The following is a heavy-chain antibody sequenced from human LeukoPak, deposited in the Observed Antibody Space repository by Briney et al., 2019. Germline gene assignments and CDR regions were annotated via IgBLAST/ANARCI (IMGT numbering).Heavy chain of an antibody. Sequence: SETLPLTCTVSGASISGSGYYWGWIRQPPGKGLEWIGNIYDSGSTYYNASLQSRVTISIDTSKNQFSLRLSSVTAADTAMYYCARDPGSAFGGVIVKVYYYYMDVWGKGTTVTVSS. CDR2: IYDSGST. CDR3: ARDPGSAFGGVIVKVYYYYMDV. CDR1: GASISGSGYY. D-gene: IGHD3-16*02. V-gene: IGHV4-39*02. J-gene: IGHJ6*03.